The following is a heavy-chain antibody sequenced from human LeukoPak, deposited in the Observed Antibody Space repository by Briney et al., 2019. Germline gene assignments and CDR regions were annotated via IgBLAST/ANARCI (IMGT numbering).Heavy chain of an antibody. D-gene: IGHD3-22*01. CDR2: ISGSGGST. J-gene: IGHJ1*01. Sequence: GGSLRLSCAASGFTFSSYAMSWVRQAPGKGLEWVSAISGSGGSTYYADSVKGRFTISRDNSKNTLYLQMNSLRAEDTAVYYCAKDVTYYYDSSGYPEYFQHWGQGTLVTVSS. CDR3: AKDVTYYYDSSGYPEYFQH. V-gene: IGHV3-23*01. CDR1: GFTFSSYA.